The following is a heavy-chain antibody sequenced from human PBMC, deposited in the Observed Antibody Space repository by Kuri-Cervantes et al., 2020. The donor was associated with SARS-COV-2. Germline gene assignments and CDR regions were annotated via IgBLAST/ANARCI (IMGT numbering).Heavy chain of an antibody. CDR1: GFTFSSYG. Sequence: GGSLRLSCAASGFTFSSYGMHGVRQAPGKGLEWVAVISYDGSNKYYADSVKGRFTISRDNSKNTLYLQMNSLRAEDTAVYYCARGRSSCGYCSGGSCLCQYYYYGMDVWGQGTTVTVSS. D-gene: IGHD2-15*01. CDR2: ISYDGSNK. V-gene: IGHV3-30*03. CDR3: ARGRSSCGYCSGGSCLCQYYYYGMDV. J-gene: IGHJ6*02.